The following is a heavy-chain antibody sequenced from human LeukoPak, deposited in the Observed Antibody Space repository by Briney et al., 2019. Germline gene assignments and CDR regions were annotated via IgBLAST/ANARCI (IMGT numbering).Heavy chain of an antibody. J-gene: IGHJ3*02. Sequence: PSETLSLTCAVSGYSISSGYYWGWIRQLPGKGLEWIGSIYHSGSTYYNPSLKSRVTISVDTSKNQFSLKLSSVTAADTAVYYCARRQLYAFDIWGQGTMVTVSS. D-gene: IGHD6-19*01. CDR3: ARRQLYAFDI. V-gene: IGHV4-38-2*01. CDR1: GYSISSGYY. CDR2: IYHSGST.